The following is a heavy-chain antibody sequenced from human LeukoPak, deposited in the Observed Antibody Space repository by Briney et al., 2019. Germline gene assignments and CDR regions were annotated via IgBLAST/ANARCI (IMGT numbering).Heavy chain of an antibody. CDR3: ARNPGKGGFDD. Sequence: PSETLSLTCTVSGGSISSYYWSWIRQPPGKGLEWIGEIHHSGSTNSNPSLKSRVTISIDNSKNQFSPNLNSMTAADTAVYYCARNPGKGGFDDWGRGTLVTVSS. CDR1: GGSISSYY. J-gene: IGHJ4*02. CDR2: IHHSGST. V-gene: IGHV4-59*12.